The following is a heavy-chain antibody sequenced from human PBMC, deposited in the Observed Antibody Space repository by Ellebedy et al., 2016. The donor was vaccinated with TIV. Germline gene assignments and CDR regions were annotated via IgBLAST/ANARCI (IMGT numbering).Heavy chain of an antibody. D-gene: IGHD1-20*01. Sequence: SETLSLXCTVSGGSISSSSYYWGWIRQPPGKGLEWIGSIYYSGSTYYNPSLKSRVTISVDTSKNQFSLKLSSVTAADTAVYYCARDGRGYNSFDYWGQGTLVTVSS. CDR3: ARDGRGYNSFDY. CDR1: GGSISSSSYY. CDR2: IYYSGST. V-gene: IGHV4-39*07. J-gene: IGHJ4*02.